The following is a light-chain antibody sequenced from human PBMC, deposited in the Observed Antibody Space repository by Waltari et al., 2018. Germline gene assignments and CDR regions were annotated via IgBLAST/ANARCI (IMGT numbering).Light chain of an antibody. Sequence: YQTRPGEAPTRIMYDDSERPLWISASFSGSKSGNTASLTISGLQIEDEADYYCCSYVGDDTLVFGGGTKVTSL. V-gene: IGLV2-23*01. J-gene: IGLJ3*02. CDR3: CSYVGDDTLV. CDR2: DDS.